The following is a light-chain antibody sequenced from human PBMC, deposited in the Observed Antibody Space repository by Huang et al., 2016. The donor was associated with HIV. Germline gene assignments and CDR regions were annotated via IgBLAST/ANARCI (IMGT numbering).Light chain of an antibody. J-gene: IGKJ1*01. Sequence: DIQMTQSPSTLSASVGDRVTITCRASQSISSWLAWYQQKPGKAPKLLIYKASNLESGVPSRFSGSGSGTELTLTISSLQPDDFANYYWQQYNSYWTFGQGNKVEIK. CDR3: QQYNSYWT. V-gene: IGKV1-5*03. CDR1: QSISSW. CDR2: KAS.